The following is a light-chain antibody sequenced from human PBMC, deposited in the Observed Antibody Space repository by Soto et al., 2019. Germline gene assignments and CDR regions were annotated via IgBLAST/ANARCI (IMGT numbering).Light chain of an antibody. CDR2: DVS. CDR3: SSYTNSITLYV. V-gene: IGLV2-14*01. J-gene: IGLJ1*01. CDR1: SSDVGGYNY. Sequence: QSVLTQPASVSGSPGQSITISCTGTSSDVGGYNYVSWYQQHPGKAPKLMIYDVSNRPSGVSNRFSGSKSGNTASLTISGLQAEDEADYSCSSYTNSITLYVFGTGTKVT.